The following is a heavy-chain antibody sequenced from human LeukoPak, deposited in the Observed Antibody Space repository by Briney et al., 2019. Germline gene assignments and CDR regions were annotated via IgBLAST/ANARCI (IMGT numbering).Heavy chain of an antibody. CDR2: VSSSGSYI. D-gene: IGHD5-18*01. Sequence: GGSLRLSCVASGFTFSNYAMNWVRQAPGKGLEWVSSVSSSGSYIFYADTDSVKGRFTISRDNAKNSMYLQMNSLRAEDTAVYYCARSLDVDTALDYWGQGTLVAVSS. V-gene: IGHV3-21*01. J-gene: IGHJ4*02. CDR1: GFTFSNYA. CDR3: ARSLDVDTALDY.